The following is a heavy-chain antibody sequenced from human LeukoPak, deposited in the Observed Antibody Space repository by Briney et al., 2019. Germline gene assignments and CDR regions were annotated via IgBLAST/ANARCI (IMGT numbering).Heavy chain of an antibody. J-gene: IGHJ4*02. V-gene: IGHV3-48*03. Sequence: GGSLRLSCAASGFTFSSYEMNWVRQAPGKGLEWVSYISSSGNTIYYADSVKGRFTISRDSAKNSLHLQMNSLRAEDTAVYYCARPAYYDFWSGYSTYFDYWGQGTLVTVSS. CDR1: GFTFSSYE. CDR2: ISSSGNTI. CDR3: ARPAYYDFWSGYSTYFDY. D-gene: IGHD3-3*01.